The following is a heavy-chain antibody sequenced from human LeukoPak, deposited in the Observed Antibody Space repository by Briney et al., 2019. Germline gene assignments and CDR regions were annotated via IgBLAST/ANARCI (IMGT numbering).Heavy chain of an antibody. CDR1: GFTFNSFA. V-gene: IGHV3-33*06. CDR3: AKRQTDY. CDR2: IWYGGSNK. Sequence: GGSLRLSCAASGFTFNSFAMHWVRQAPGKGLEWVAVIWYGGSNKYYADSVKGRFTISRDNSKNTVYLQMNSLRAEDSAIYYCAKRQTDYWGQGTLVTVSS. J-gene: IGHJ4*02.